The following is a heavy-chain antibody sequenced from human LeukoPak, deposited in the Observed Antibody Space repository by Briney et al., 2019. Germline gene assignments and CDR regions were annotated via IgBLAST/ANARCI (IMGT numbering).Heavy chain of an antibody. CDR2: INGDGSDT. CDR1: GFTFSGYW. Sequence: PGGSLRLSCAASGFTFSGYWMHWARQSPGKGLVWVSCINGDGSDTRYADSVKGRFTISRDNAKNTLYLQMNSLRVEDTAVYYCARPSPYYYYMDVWGKGTTVTVSS. J-gene: IGHJ6*03. V-gene: IGHV3-74*01. CDR3: ARPSPYYYYMDV.